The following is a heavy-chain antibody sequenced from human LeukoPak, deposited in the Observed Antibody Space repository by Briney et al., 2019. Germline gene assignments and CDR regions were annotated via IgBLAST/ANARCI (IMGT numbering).Heavy chain of an antibody. D-gene: IGHD7-27*01. CDR3: ASRKLGNDY. CDR2: INPDSGGT. J-gene: IGHJ4*02. V-gene: IGHV1-2*02. Sequence: ASVKVSCKVSGYTLTELSMHWVRQAPGQGLEWMGWINPDSGGTNYAQKFQGRVTMTRDTSISTAYMELSRLRSDDTAVYYCASRKLGNDYWGQGTLVTVSS. CDR1: GYTLTELS.